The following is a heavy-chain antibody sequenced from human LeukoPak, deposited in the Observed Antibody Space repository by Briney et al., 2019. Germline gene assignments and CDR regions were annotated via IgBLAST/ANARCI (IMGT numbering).Heavy chain of an antibody. J-gene: IGHJ4*02. CDR1: GYTFTGYY. CDR3: AREPLGYCSGGSCYSRFKYDY. CDR2: INPNSGGT. Sequence: ASVKVSCKASGYTFTGYYMHWVRQAPGQGLEWMGRINPNSGGTNYAQKFQGRVTMTRDTSISTAYMEPSRLRSDDTAVYYCAREPLGYCSGGSCYSRFKYDYWGQGTLVTVSS. D-gene: IGHD2-15*01. V-gene: IGHV1-2*06.